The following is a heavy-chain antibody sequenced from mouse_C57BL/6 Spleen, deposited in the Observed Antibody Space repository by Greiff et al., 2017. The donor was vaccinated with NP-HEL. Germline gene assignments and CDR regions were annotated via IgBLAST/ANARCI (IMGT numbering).Heavy chain of an antibody. D-gene: IGHD2-1*01. CDR3: TRDGNYVDY. J-gene: IGHJ2*01. V-gene: IGHV5-9-1*02. CDR1: GFTFSSYA. Sequence: EVKVVESGEGLVKPGGSLKLSCAASGFTFSSYAMSWVRQTPEKRLEWVAYISSGGDYIYYADTVKGRFTISRDNARNTLYLQMSSLKSEDTAMYYCTRDGNYVDYWGQGTTLTVSS. CDR2: ISSGGDYI.